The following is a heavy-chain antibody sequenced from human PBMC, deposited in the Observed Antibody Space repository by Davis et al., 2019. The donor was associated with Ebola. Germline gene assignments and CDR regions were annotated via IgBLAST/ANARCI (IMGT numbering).Heavy chain of an antibody. CDR1: VITFSSYA. J-gene: IGHJ6*04. Sequence: GGSLRLSCTDSVITFSSYALTRVRQAPGKGLEWVPAISGSGGSTYYADSVKGRFTISRDNSKKTLCLQMNSLRAEDTAVYYCAKSGLSFGVVKYHYGMDVWGKGTTVTVSS. D-gene: IGHD3-3*01. CDR3: AKSGLSFGVVKYHYGMDV. CDR2: ISGSGGST. V-gene: IGHV3-23*01.